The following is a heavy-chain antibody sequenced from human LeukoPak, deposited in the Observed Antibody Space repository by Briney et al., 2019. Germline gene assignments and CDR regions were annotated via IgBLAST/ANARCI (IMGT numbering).Heavy chain of an antibody. V-gene: IGHV3-33*01. D-gene: IGHD6-13*01. CDR2: IWYDGSNK. CDR3: ARGEDSSSWTSPEPYYFDY. CDR1: GFTFSSYG. J-gene: IGHJ4*02. Sequence: PGGSLRLSCAASGFTFSSYGMHWVRQAPGKGLEWVAVIWYDGSNKYYADSVKGRFTISRDNSKNTLYLQMNSLRAEDTAVYYCARGEDSSSWTSPEPYYFDYWGQGTLVTVSS.